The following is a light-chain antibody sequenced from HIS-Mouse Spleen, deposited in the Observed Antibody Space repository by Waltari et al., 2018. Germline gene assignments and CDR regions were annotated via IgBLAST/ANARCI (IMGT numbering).Light chain of an antibody. CDR1: ALPKQL. Sequence: SYELTQPPSVAVSPGQTARITYSGDALPKQLAYWYQQKPGQALVLVIYKDSERPSGIPERFSGSSSGTTVTLTISGVQAEDEADYYCQSADSSGTYHVVFGGGTKLTVL. V-gene: IGLV3-25*03. CDR3: QSADSSGTYHVV. CDR2: KDS. J-gene: IGLJ2*01.